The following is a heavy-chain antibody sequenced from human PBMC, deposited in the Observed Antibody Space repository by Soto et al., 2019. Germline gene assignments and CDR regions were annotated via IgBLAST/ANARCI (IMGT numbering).Heavy chain of an antibody. J-gene: IGHJ5*02. V-gene: IGHV4-59*01. CDR3: ARDSVTIFGNPRGWFAP. Sequence: PSETLSLTCTVSGGSISSYYWSWIRQPPGKGLEWIGYIYYSGSTNYNPSLKSRVTISVDTSKNQFSLKLSSVTAADTAVYYCARDSVTIFGNPRGWFAPWGQGTLVTVSS. D-gene: IGHD3-3*01. CDR2: IYYSGST. CDR1: GGSISSYY.